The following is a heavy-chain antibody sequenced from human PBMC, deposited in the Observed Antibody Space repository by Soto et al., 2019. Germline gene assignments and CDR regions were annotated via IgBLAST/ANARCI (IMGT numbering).Heavy chain of an antibody. CDR2: ISGSGGST. D-gene: IGHD3-10*01. CDR1: GFTFSSYA. CDR3: AKDRSGIYYYGSGSYTFFDY. Sequence: GGSLRLSCAASGFTFSSYAMSWVRQAPGKGLEWVSAISGSGGSTYYADSVKGRFTISRDNSKNTLYLQMNSLRAEDTAVYYCAKDRSGIYYYGSGSYTFFDYWGQGTLVTVSS. J-gene: IGHJ4*02. V-gene: IGHV3-23*01.